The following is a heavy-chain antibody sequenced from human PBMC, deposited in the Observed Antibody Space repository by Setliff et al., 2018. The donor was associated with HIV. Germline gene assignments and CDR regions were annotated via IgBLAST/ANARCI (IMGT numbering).Heavy chain of an antibody. CDR1: GGSTSNEY. J-gene: IGHJ4*02. CDR3: VRDDYGYNGKGFDY. D-gene: IGHD4-17*01. Sequence: SETLSLTCTVSGGSTSNEYWSWIRQPPGKGLEWIGSVYYSGITYYSSSLKSRVTISIDTSNNQISLRLSSVTAADTAMYYCVRDDYGYNGKGFDYWGPGTLVTVSS. V-gene: IGHV4-59*05. CDR2: VYYSGIT.